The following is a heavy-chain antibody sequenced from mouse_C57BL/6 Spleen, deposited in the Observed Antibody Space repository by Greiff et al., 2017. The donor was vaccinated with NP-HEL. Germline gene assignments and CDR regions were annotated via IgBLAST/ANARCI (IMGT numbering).Heavy chain of an antibody. CDR3: ASSRSCLDY. J-gene: IGHJ2*01. V-gene: IGHV14-3*01. CDR1: GFNFKNTY. D-gene: IGHD2-14*01. CDR2: IDPANGNT. Sequence: VQLQQSVAELVRPGASVKLSCTASGFNFKNTYMHWVKQRPEQGLEWIGRIDPANGNTKYAPKFQGKATITADTSSNTAYLQLSSLTSEDTAIYYCASSRSCLDYWGQGTTLTVSS.